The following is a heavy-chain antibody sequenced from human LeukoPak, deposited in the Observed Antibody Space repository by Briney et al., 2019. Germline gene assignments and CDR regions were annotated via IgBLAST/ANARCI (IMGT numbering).Heavy chain of an antibody. CDR3: ARGAMVRGRVRYYYYGMDV. V-gene: IGHV4-30-2*01. CDR1: GGSISSGGYS. D-gene: IGHD3-10*01. Sequence: SETLSLTCAVSGGSISSGGYSWSWIRQPPGKGLEWIGYIYHSGSTYYNPSLKSRVTISVDRSKNQFSLKLSSVTAADTAVYYCARGAMVRGRVRYYYYGMDVWGQGTTVTVSS. J-gene: IGHJ6*02. CDR2: IYHSGST.